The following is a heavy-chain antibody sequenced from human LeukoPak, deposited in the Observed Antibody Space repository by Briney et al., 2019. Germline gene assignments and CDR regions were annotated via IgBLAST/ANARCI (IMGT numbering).Heavy chain of an antibody. D-gene: IGHD3-22*01. Sequence: SETLSLTCTVSGGSIRTSSYYWGWIRQPPGRGLEWIGSIYYSGSTYYNPSLKSRVTISVDTSKNQFSLKMISVTAADTAVYFCARDPYSSGSYDFWGQGTLVTVSS. J-gene: IGHJ4*02. V-gene: IGHV4-39*07. CDR3: ARDPYSSGSYDF. CDR2: IYYSGST. CDR1: GGSIRTSSYY.